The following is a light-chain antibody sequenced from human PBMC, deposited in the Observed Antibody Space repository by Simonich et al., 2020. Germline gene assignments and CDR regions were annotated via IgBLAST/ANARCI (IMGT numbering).Light chain of an antibody. Sequence: QSALTQPASVSGSPGQSITISCTGTSSDVGSYNLVSWYHQHPGKAPKLMIYEGSKRPSWVSNRFSGSKSGNTASLTISGLQAEDEADYYCCSYAGSSTVVFGGGTKLTVL. V-gene: IGLV2-23*01. J-gene: IGLJ2*01. CDR1: SSDVGSYNL. CDR3: CSYAGSSTVV. CDR2: EGS.